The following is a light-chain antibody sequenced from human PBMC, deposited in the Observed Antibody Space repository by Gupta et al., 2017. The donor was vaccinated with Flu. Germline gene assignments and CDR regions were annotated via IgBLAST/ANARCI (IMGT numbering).Light chain of an antibody. J-gene: IGLJ3*02. CDR2: DES. Sequence: TTCSARSCNNGGGYNVHWYQQHPGGAPKILIYDESNRPSGVPDRFSGSNSGTTAALATIGVQAADEADYYCQGYDSSSNHWVFGGGTKVTVL. CDR3: QGYDSSSNHWV. V-gene: IGLV1-40*01. CDR1: SCNNGGGYN.